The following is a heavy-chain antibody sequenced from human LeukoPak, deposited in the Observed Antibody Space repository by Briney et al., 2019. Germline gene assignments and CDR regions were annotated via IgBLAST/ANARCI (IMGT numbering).Heavy chain of an antibody. D-gene: IGHD6-19*01. CDR1: GFTFSTYV. V-gene: IGHV3-64D*09. CDR3: VKVGASGWYAQH. CDR2: ISSNGGST. J-gene: IGHJ1*01. Sequence: GGSLRLSCSASGFTFSTYVMHWVRRAPGKGLKYVSAISSNGGSTYYADSVKGRFTVSRDNSKNTLYLQMSSLRAEDTAVYYCVKVGASGWYAQHWGQGTLVTVSS.